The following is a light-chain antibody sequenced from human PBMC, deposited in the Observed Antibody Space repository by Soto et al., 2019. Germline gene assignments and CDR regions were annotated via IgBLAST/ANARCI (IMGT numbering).Light chain of an antibody. J-gene: IGKJ1*01. Sequence: DIQMTQSPSSLSASVGDRVTITCRASQSISTYLNWYQQKPGKAPSLLIYAASHLQSGVPSRFSGSGSGTDFTLTISSLQPEDFATYYCQQSYSAPRAFGQGTKVEIK. CDR2: AAS. V-gene: IGKV1-39*01. CDR3: QQSYSAPRA. CDR1: QSISTY.